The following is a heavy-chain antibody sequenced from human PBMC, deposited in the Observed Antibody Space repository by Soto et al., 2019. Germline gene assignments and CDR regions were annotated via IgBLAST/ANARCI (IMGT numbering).Heavy chain of an antibody. CDR2: INQDGSKK. Sequence: EVQLVESGGGLVQPGGSLRLYCAASGFSFSSYWMSWVRQAPGKGLEWVTNINQDGSKKYYVDSVEGRVTISRDSAKNSLHLQMNSLRAEDTAVYYCTREGSGLRLHAGDLSLGGAIDIWGQGTMVTVSS. D-gene: IGHD3-16*02. CDR3: TREGSGLRLHAGDLSLGGAIDI. J-gene: IGHJ3*02. CDR1: GFSFSSYW. V-gene: IGHV3-7*01.